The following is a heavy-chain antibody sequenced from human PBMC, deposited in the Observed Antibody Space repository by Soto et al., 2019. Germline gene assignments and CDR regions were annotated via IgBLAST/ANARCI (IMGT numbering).Heavy chain of an antibody. D-gene: IGHD3-3*01. CDR2: IRSKAYGGTT. Sequence: GGSLRLSCTASGFTFGDYAMSWFRQAPGKGLEWVGFIRSKAYGGTTEYAASVKGRFTISRDDSKSIAYLQMNSLKTEDTAVYYCTRDSYDFWSGYYAFDIWGQGTMVTVSS. J-gene: IGHJ3*02. CDR1: GFTFGDYA. CDR3: TRDSYDFWSGYYAFDI. V-gene: IGHV3-49*03.